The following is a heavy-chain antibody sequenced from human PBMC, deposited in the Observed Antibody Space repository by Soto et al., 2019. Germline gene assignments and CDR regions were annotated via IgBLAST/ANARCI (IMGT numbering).Heavy chain of an antibody. CDR2: IYHSGST. Sequence: SETLSLTCAVSGDSISSGGYSWSWIRQTPGKGLEWIGYIYHSGSTYYNPSLKSRVTIDRSKNQFSLKLSSVTAADTAVYYCARTPDIWGKGTMLTVS. CDR1: GDSISSGGYS. V-gene: IGHV4-30-2*01. J-gene: IGHJ3*02. CDR3: ARTPDI.